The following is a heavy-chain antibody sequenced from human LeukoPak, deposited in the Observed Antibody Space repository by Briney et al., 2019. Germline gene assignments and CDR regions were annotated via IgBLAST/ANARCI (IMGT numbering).Heavy chain of an antibody. CDR2: ISAYNGNT. D-gene: IGHD3-10*01. CDR1: GGTFSTYA. Sequence: GSSVKVSCKASGGTFSTYAITWVRQAPGQGLEWMGRISAYNGNTNYAQKLQGRVTMTTDTSTSTAYMELRSLRSDDTAVYYCARAIGLWFGEFGAFDIWGQGTMVTVSS. CDR3: ARAIGLWFGEFGAFDI. V-gene: IGHV1-18*01. J-gene: IGHJ3*02.